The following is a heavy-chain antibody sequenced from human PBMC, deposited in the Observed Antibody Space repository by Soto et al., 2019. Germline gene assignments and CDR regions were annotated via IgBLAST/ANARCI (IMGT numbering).Heavy chain of an antibody. D-gene: IGHD6-13*01. CDR2: FDPEDGET. CDR3: AMGIAAAGSLYYYYGMDV. Sequence: ASVKVSCKVSGYTLTELSMHWVRQAPGKGLEWMGGFDPEDGETIYAQKFQGRVTMTEDTSTDTAYMELSSLRSEDTAVYYCAMGIAAAGSLYYYYGMDVWGQGTTVTVSS. CDR1: GYTLTELS. V-gene: IGHV1-24*01. J-gene: IGHJ6*02.